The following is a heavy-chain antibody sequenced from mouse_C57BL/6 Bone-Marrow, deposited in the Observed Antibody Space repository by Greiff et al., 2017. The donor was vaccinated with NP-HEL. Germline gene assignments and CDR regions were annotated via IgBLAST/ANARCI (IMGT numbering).Heavy chain of an antibody. Sequence: LVESGAELVRPGASVKLSCTASGFNIKDDYMHWVKQRPEQGLEWIGWIDPENGDTEYASKFQGKATITADTSSNTAYLQLSSLTSEDTAVYYCTNGYYYFDYWGQGTTLTVSS. CDR1: GFNIKDDY. J-gene: IGHJ2*01. D-gene: IGHD2-2*01. V-gene: IGHV14-4*01. CDR2: IDPENGDT. CDR3: TNGYYYFDY.